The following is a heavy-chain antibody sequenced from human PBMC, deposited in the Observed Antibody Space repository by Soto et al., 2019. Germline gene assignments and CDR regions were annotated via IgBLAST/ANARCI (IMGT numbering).Heavy chain of an antibody. D-gene: IGHD6-25*01. J-gene: IGHJ6*02. V-gene: IGHV1-69*02. Sequence: QVQLVQSGAEVKKPGSSVKVSCKASGGTFSSYTISWVRQAPGQGLEWMGRIIPILGIANYAQKFQGRVTITADKSTSTAYMELSSLRSEDTAVYYCATLLIAAPNYYYYYGMDVWGQGTTVTVSS. CDR2: IIPILGIA. CDR1: GGTFSSYT. CDR3: ATLLIAAPNYYYYYGMDV.